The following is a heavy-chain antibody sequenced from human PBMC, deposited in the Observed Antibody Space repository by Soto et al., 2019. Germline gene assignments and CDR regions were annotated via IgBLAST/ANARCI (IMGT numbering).Heavy chain of an antibody. CDR2: INAGNGNT. D-gene: IGHD3-10*01. Sequence: QVQLVQSGAEVKKPGASVKVSCKASGYTFTSYAMHWVRQAPGQRLEWMGWINAGNGNTKYSQKFQGRVTITRDTSASTAYRELSSLRSEDTAVYYCARGTLRWAFDIWGQGTMVTVSS. CDR3: ARGTLRWAFDI. J-gene: IGHJ3*02. CDR1: GYTFTSYA. V-gene: IGHV1-3*01.